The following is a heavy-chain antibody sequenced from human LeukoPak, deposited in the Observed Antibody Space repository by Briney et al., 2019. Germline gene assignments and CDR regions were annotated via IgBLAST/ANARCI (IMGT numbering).Heavy chain of an antibody. CDR2: INSDGSTI. J-gene: IGHJ4*02. D-gene: IGHD1-26*01. CDR1: GFTSSSDW. Sequence: PGGSLRLSCAAPGFTSSSDWMHWVRQAPGKGLVWVSRINSDGSTINYADSVKGRFTISRDNAKNTLYLQMNSLRAEDTAVYYCARALGSSLDYWGQGTLVPVSS. V-gene: IGHV3-74*01. CDR3: ARALGSSLDY.